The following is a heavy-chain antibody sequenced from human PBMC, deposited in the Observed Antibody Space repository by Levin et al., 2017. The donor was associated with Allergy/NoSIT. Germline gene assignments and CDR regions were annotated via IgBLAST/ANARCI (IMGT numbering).Heavy chain of an antibody. CDR1: GGSFSGYY. CDR3: ARAGGWGYGYVYYYYMDV. J-gene: IGHJ6*03. CDR2: INHSGST. V-gene: IGHV4-34*01. D-gene: IGHD5-18*01. Sequence: PSETLSLTCAVYGGSFSGYYWSWNRQPPGKGLEWIGEINHSGSTNYNPSLKSRVTISVDTSKNQFSLKLSSVTAADTAVYYCARAGGWGYGYVYYYYMDVWGKGTTVTVSS.